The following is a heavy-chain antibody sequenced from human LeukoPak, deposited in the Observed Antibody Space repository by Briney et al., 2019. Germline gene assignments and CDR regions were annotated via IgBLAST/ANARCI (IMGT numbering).Heavy chain of an antibody. V-gene: IGHV3-30*18. CDR1: GFTFSSYS. Sequence: GGSLRLSCAASGFTFSSYSMHWVRQAPGKGLEWVAVISYDGSNKYYADSVKGRFTISRDNSKNTLYLQMNSLRAEDTAVYYCAKERNYHDSSGLSDYWGQGTLVTVSS. CDR2: ISYDGSNK. CDR3: AKERNYHDSSGLSDY. J-gene: IGHJ4*02. D-gene: IGHD3-22*01.